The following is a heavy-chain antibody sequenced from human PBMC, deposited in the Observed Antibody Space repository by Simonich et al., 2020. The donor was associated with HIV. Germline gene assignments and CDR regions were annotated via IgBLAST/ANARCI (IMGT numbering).Heavy chain of an antibody. Sequence: EVQLLESGGGLVQPGGSLRLSFAASGFTFSSYARSWVRQAPGKGGGWVSAMWDSGGSTYYADSVKGRYTISRDNSKNTLYLQMNSLRAEDTAVYYCAKDRYYNFWSGYYDYWGQGTLVTVSS. CDR3: AKDRYYNFWSGYYDY. CDR2: MWDSGGST. J-gene: IGHJ4*02. CDR1: GFTFSSYA. D-gene: IGHD3-3*01. V-gene: IGHV3-23*01.